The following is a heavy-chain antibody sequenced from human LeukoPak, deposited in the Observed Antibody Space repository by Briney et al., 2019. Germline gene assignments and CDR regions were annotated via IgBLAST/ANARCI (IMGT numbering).Heavy chain of an antibody. V-gene: IGHV3-7*01. J-gene: IGHJ4*02. Sequence: GGSLRLSCAASGFTFSSYGMSWVRQAPGKGLEWVANIQQDGSDKYYVDSVKGRFTISRDNAKNSLYLEMNSLRAEDTAVYYCARYSGSYPHFDYWGQGTLVTVSS. CDR2: IQQDGSDK. CDR1: GFTFSSYG. CDR3: ARYSGSYPHFDY. D-gene: IGHD1-26*01.